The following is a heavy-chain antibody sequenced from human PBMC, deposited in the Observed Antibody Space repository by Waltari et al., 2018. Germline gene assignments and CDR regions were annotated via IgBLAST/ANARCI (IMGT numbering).Heavy chain of an antibody. V-gene: IGHV1-2*02. Sequence: LIEYDIDGVGHATGRGLACIGWIKPSSGGAKYATNFQGRVTMTRDTSSRTVYIELSRLTYDDTAMYYCARDGGFDFWGQGTLVSVSS. CDR1: LIEYD. CDR3: ARDGGFDF. D-gene: IGHD2-15*01. J-gene: IGHJ4*02. CDR2: IKPSSGGA.